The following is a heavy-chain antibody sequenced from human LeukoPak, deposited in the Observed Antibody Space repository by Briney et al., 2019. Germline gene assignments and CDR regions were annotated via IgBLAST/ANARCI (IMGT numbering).Heavy chain of an antibody. V-gene: IGHV3-11*01. D-gene: IGHD6-13*01. CDR3: ARAMRLFSSSHYYFDY. J-gene: IGHJ4*02. CDR1: GFIFSDYY. CDR2: ISSNSGSI. Sequence: PGGSLRLSCAASGFIFSDYYMTWIRQAPTKGLDRLSYISSNSGSIYNADSVKGRFTISRDNAKNSLYMQMNSLRAEDTAVYFCARAMRLFSSSHYYFDYWGQGALVTVSS.